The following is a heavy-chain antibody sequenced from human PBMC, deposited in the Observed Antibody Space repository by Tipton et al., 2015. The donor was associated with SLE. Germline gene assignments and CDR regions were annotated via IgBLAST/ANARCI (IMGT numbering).Heavy chain of an antibody. CDR3: ARDRTIFGVATEFDY. V-gene: IGHV3-74*01. Sequence: SLRLSCAASGFTFSSYWMQWVRQVPGKGLLWVSRIKSDGSSTSYADSVKGRFTISRDNAKNSLYLQMNSLRAEDTAVYYCARDRTIFGVATEFDYWGQGTLVTVSS. D-gene: IGHD3-3*01. CDR1: GFTFSSYW. J-gene: IGHJ4*02. CDR2: IKSDGSST.